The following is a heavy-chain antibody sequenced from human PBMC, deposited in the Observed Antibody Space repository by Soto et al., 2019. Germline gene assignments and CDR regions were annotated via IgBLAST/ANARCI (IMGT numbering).Heavy chain of an antibody. CDR2: INAGNGNT. D-gene: IGHD3-10*01. J-gene: IGHJ4*02. CDR3: ARDWVLWFGEAFDN. V-gene: IGHV1-3*01. Sequence: ASVKVSCKASGYTFTSYAMHWVRQAPGQRLEWMGWINAGNGNTKYSQKFQGRVTITRDTSASTAYMELSSLRSEDTAVYYCARDWVLWFGEAFDNWGQGALVTVSS. CDR1: GYTFTSYA.